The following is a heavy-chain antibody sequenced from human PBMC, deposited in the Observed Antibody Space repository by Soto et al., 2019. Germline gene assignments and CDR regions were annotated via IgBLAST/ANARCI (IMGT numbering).Heavy chain of an antibody. D-gene: IGHD2-2*01. CDR1: GFTFSSYG. J-gene: IGHJ6*02. CDR3: AKDRISSIVAAAAPYDYHHYGMDV. V-gene: IGHV3-30*18. CDR2: TSYDGSNK. Sequence: GESLRLSCAASGFTFSSYGMHWVRQAPGKGLEWVAVTSYDGSNKYYADSVKGRFTIFRDNAKNTLYLQVNSLRAEDTAVYYCAKDRISSIVAAAAPYDYHHYGMDVWGQGTTVTVSS.